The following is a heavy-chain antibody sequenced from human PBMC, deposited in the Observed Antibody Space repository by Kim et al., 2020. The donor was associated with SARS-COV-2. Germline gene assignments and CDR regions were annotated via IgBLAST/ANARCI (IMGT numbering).Heavy chain of an antibody. CDR3: ARGGVATMAFDI. Sequence: SETLSLTCTVSGGSISSGDYYWSWIRQPPGKGLEWIGYIYYSGSTYYNPSLKSRVTISVDTSKNQFSLKLSSVTAADTAVYYCARGGVATMAFDIWGQGTMVTVSS. CDR1: GGSISSGDYY. V-gene: IGHV4-30-4*01. CDR2: IYYSGST. D-gene: IGHD2-15*01. J-gene: IGHJ3*02.